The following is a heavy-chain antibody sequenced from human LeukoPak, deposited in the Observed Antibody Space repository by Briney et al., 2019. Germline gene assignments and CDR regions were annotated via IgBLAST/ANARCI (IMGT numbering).Heavy chain of an antibody. V-gene: IGHV1-8*01. CDR1: GYTFTSYD. CDR2: MNPNSGNT. J-gene: IGHJ4*02. Sequence: ASVKVSCKASGYTFTSYDINWVRQAPGRGLEWMGWMNPNSGNTGYAQKFQGRVTMTRNTSISTAYMELSSLRSEDMAVYYCAKGIAAAGTTSFDYWGQGTLVTVSS. D-gene: IGHD6-13*01. CDR3: AKGIAAAGTTSFDY.